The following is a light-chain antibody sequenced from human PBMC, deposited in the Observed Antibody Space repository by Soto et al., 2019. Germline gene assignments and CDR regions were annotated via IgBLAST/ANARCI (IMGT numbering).Light chain of an antibody. V-gene: IGKV1-5*03. Sequence: DNQMTQSPSTLSASLGDRVTITCRASQSIGSCLAWYKQTPGEAPKLLIYKASSLESGVPSRFSGSGSGTEFTLTISSLQPDDFATYYCQQYNSYPSTFGQGTKLDIK. CDR1: QSIGSC. CDR2: KAS. J-gene: IGKJ2*01. CDR3: QQYNSYPST.